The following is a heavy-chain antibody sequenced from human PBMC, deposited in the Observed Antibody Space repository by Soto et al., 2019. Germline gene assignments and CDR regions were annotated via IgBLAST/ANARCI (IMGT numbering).Heavy chain of an antibody. CDR3: ARSARLSPFDT. CDR2: SRDKAESHTT. D-gene: IGHD6-25*01. V-gene: IGHV3-72*01. CDR1: VFTFSDHY. Sequence: GGSLRLSCAASVFTFSDHYMDWVRQAPGKGLEWVARSRDKAESHTTEHAASVQGRFTISRDDSQSSLYLQMNSLKIEDTAVYYCARSARLSPFDTWGQGVLVTVSS. J-gene: IGHJ5*02.